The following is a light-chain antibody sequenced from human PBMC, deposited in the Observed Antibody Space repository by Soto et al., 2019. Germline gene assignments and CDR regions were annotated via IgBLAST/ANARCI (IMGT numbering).Light chain of an antibody. Sequence: DIVMTQSPDSLAVSLGERATINCRSSESVLYNLNNKNYLGWYQQKPGQPPKLLIYWASTRESGVPDRFSGSGSGIDFTLTISSLPAEVVAVYYCQHYYSDPPWTFGQGTKVEIK. CDR2: WAS. CDR3: QHYYSDPPWT. CDR1: ESVLYNLNNKNY. V-gene: IGKV4-1*01. J-gene: IGKJ1*01.